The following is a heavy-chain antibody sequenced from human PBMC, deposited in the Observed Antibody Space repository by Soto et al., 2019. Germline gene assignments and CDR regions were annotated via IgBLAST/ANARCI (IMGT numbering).Heavy chain of an antibody. V-gene: IGHV4-39*01. CDR2: FYYTGST. D-gene: IGHD6-19*01. Sequence: LETLCLTCSVSGGSIGGTGGYWVWIRQPPGKGLEWIGSFYYTGSTYYNPSLKSRVTISVDTSENQFSLKLNSVTAADTAVYYCARQVVDGTVAGAGSFDYWGQGALVTVSS. CDR1: GGSIGGTGGY. CDR3: ARQVVDGTVAGAGSFDY. J-gene: IGHJ4*02.